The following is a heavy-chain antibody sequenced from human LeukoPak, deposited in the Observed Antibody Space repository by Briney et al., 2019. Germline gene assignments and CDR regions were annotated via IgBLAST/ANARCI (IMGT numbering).Heavy chain of an antibody. Sequence: GGSLRLSCAASGFTFTNYWMSWVRQAPGKGLEWVANIKQDESEKYHVDSVKGRFTISRDNAENSLYLQMNSLRAEDTAVYYCARDRAGSYWGQGTLVIVSS. D-gene: IGHD3-10*01. CDR2: IKQDESEK. V-gene: IGHV3-7*01. CDR1: GFTFTNYW. CDR3: ARDRAGSY. J-gene: IGHJ4*02.